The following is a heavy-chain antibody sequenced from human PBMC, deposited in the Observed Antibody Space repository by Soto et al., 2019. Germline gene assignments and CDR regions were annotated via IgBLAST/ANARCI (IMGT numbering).Heavy chain of an antibody. CDR1: GFTVSSNY. J-gene: IGHJ4*02. D-gene: IGHD2-8*01. V-gene: IGHV3-23*01. Sequence: GGSLRLSCAASGFTVSSNYMSWVRQAPGKGLEWVSAMSGSGGSTYYADSVKGRFTISRDNSKNTLYLQMNSLRAEDTAVYYCAKDTAPGFYDANGHLDYWGQGTPVTGSS. CDR2: MSGSGGST. CDR3: AKDTAPGFYDANGHLDY.